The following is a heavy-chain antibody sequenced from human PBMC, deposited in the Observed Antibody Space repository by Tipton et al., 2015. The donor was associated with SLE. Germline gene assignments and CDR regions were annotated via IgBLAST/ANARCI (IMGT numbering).Heavy chain of an antibody. Sequence: TLSLTCTVSGVSIRSHYWSWIRQSPGKGLEWIGYMYNNERTKYNLSLESRVTMSVETSKNQFSLRLSSVTAADTAVYYCARYTSYSGSGKPIDNWGQGTLVTVSS. D-gene: IGHD3-10*01. CDR2: MYNNERT. J-gene: IGHJ4*02. CDR3: ARYTSYSGSGKPIDN. V-gene: IGHV4-59*08. CDR1: GVSIRSHY.